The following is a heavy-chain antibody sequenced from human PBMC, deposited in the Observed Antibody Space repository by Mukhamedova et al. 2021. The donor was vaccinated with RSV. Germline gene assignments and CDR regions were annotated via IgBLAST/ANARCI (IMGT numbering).Heavy chain of an antibody. CDR3: ARDPSGYCSGGSCHYFDY. D-gene: IGHD2-15*01. Sequence: GLEWIGSIYHSGSTYYNPSLKSRVTISVDTSKNQFSLKLSSVTAADTAVYYCARDPSGYCSGGSCHYFDYLGQGTLVTVSS. J-gene: IGHJ4*02. V-gene: IGHV4-38-2*02. CDR2: IYHSGST.